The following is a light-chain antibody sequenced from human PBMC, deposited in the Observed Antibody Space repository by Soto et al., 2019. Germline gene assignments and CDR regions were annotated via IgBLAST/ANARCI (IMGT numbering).Light chain of an antibody. CDR3: QHRSEWPVS. Sequence: EIVLTQSPGTLSLSPGERATLSCRASQSVSSSYLAWYQQKPGQAPRLLISDATKRATGTPARFSGSGSGTDFTLTISSLEPEDFAVYYCQHRSEWPVSFGQGTKVDI. CDR2: DAT. V-gene: IGKV3D-20*02. CDR1: QSVSSSY. J-gene: IGKJ1*01.